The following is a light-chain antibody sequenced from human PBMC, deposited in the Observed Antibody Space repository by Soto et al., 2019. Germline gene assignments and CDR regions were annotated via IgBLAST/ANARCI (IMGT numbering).Light chain of an antibody. J-gene: IGLJ1*01. Sequence: QSVLTQPASVSGSPGQSITISCTGTSSDVGAYNYVSWYQQHPGKAPKHMIFDVTNRPSGVSDRFSGSKSGNTASLTISGLQAEDETDYYCSSYTSSRSYVFGTGTKVTV. V-gene: IGLV2-14*03. CDR2: DVT. CDR3: SSYTSSRSYV. CDR1: SSDVGAYNY.